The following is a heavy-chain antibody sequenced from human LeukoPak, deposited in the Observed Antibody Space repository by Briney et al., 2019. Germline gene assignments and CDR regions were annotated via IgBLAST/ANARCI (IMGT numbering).Heavy chain of an antibody. V-gene: IGHV3-66*01. CDR3: ARDLSLSRASGWYVC. CDR2: IYSGGST. D-gene: IGHD6-19*01. CDR1: GFTVSSNY. Sequence: GGSLRLSCAASGFTVSSNYMSWVRQAPGKGLEWVSVIYSGGSTYYADSVKGRFTISRDNSKNTLYLQMNSLRAEDTAVYYCARDLSLSRASGWYVCWGQGTLVTVSS. J-gene: IGHJ5*01.